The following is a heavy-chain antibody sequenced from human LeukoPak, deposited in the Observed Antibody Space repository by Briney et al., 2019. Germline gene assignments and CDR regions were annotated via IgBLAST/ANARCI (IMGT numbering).Heavy chain of an antibody. CDR3: ARGGDFDY. CDR1: GGSFSGYY. CDR2: IYYSGST. D-gene: IGHD1-26*01. Sequence: SSETLSLTCAVYGGSFSGYYWSWIRQPPGKGLEWIGYIYYSGSTYYNPSLKSRVTISVDTSKNQFSLKLSSVTAADTAVYYCARGGDFDYWGQGTLVTVSS. J-gene: IGHJ4*02. V-gene: IGHV4-34*01.